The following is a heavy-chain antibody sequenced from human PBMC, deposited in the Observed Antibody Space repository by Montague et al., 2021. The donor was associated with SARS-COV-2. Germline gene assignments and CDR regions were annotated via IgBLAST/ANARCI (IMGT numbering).Heavy chain of an antibody. V-gene: IGHV6-1*01. J-gene: IGHJ1*01. Sequence: CAISGDSVSSDPAAWHWIRQSPSRGLEWLGRTFYRSQWHTDSAASVRSRISFSGDISKNQFSLHLNSVTPKDTAIYYCARDGDYGGTWYSFLQNWGQGTLVIVSA. CDR3: ARDGDYGGTWYSFLQN. CDR1: GDSVSSDPAA. CDR2: TFYRSQWHT. D-gene: IGHD4-17*01.